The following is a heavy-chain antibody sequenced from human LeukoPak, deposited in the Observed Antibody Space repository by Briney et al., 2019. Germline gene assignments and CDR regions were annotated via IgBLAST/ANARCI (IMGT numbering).Heavy chain of an antibody. Sequence: GGPLRLSCAASGFTVISNYMSWVRQAPGKGVEWVSVIYSGGSTYYADSVKGRFTISRDNSKNTLYLQMNSLRAEDTAVYYCAREGDYYDSSGYMFDPWGQGTLVTVSS. J-gene: IGHJ5*02. CDR1: GFTVISNY. V-gene: IGHV3-53*01. D-gene: IGHD3-22*01. CDR2: IYSGGST. CDR3: AREGDYYDSSGYMFDP.